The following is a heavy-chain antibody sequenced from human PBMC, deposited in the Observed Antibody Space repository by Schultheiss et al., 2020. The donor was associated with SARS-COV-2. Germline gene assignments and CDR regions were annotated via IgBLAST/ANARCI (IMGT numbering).Heavy chain of an antibody. CDR2: TSYDGSNK. V-gene: IGHV3-30*04. Sequence: GGSLRLSCAASGFTFSSYAMHWVRQAPGKGLEWVAVTSYDGSNKYYADSVKGRFTISRDNSKNTLYLQMNSLRAEDTAVYYCARFPRSGYDLDYWGQGTLVTVSS. D-gene: IGHD5-12*01. J-gene: IGHJ4*02. CDR1: GFTFSSYA. CDR3: ARFPRSGYDLDY.